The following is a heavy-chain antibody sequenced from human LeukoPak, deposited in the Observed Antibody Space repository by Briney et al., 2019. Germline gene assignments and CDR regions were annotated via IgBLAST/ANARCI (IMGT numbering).Heavy chain of an antibody. J-gene: IGHJ6*03. V-gene: IGHV4-38-2*02. CDR1: NYSISNSLY. Sequence: PSETLSLTCSGSNYSISNSLYWGWLRQPPGKGLEWIGSIYRSGSTFYNPSLKSRVTISLDTPNIQFSLKLSSVTAADTAVYFCARGTSGYYMDIWGKGTTVTVSS. D-gene: IGHD1-14*01. CDR2: IYRSGST. CDR3: ARGTSGYYMDI.